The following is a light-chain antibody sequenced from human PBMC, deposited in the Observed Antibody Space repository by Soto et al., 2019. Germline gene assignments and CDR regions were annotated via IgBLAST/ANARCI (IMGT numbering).Light chain of an antibody. CDR3: CAYAYSHVV. V-gene: IGLV2-11*01. CDR1: SDDVGAYDY. J-gene: IGLJ2*01. CDR2: AVT. Sequence: QSALTQPRSVSGSPGPSVTISCTGTSDDVGAYDYVSWYQQHPGKAPKRMIYAVTKRPSGVPDRFAGSKSGNTASLTISGLQAEDEADYYCCAYAYSHVVFGGGTKVTVL.